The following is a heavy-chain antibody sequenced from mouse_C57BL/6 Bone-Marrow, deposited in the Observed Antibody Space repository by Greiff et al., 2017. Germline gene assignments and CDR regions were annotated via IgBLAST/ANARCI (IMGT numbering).Heavy chain of an antibody. CDR2: IDPETGDT. V-gene: IGHV14-4*01. CDR1: GFNIKDDY. J-gene: IGHJ2*01. CDR3: TTVYY. Sequence: VHVKQSGAELVRPGASVKLSCTASGFNIKDDYMPWVKQRPEQGLEWIGWIDPETGDTEFASQFPGKATITTDTSSNTAYLQLSSLTSEDTAVYYCTTVYYWGQGTTLTVSS.